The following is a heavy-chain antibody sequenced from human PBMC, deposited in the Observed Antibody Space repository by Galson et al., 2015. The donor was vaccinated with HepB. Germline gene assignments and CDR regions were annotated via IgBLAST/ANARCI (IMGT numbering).Heavy chain of an antibody. Sequence: SLRLSCAPTGFTFDYYAMTWVRRAPGKGLEWVSGISPSGVMSFVAIIVRGRLTISRDNSNNVLYLHMKGLRVEDTALYYCAKVQPRKNDGWYYSAWGEIDAWGQGTLVSVSS. CDR3: AKVQPRKNDGWYYSAWGEIDA. CDR1: GFTFDYYA. CDR2: ISPSGVMS. V-gene: IGHV3-23*01. J-gene: IGHJ5*02. D-gene: IGHD6-19*01.